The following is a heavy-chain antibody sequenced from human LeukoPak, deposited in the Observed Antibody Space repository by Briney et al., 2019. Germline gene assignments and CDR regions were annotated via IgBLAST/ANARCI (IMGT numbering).Heavy chain of an antibody. V-gene: IGHV5-51*01. Sequence: GEALKISSRGSGDSFTTYWIGWVRQMPGKGRECLGIIQPGDSDTTYSPSFQGQVTISADKSISTALRQWRGLKASDTAMYCCARLYVRSGYVACGGQATLVTVSS. CDR2: IQPGDSDT. D-gene: IGHD3-22*01. CDR1: GDSFTTYW. CDR3: ARLYVRSGYVAC. J-gene: IGHJ4*02.